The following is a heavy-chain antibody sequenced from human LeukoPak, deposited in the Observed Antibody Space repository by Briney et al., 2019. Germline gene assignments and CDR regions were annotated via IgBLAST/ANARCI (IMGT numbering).Heavy chain of an antibody. Sequence: PSETLSLTCAVYGGSFSGYHWSWIRQPPGKGLEWIGEINHSGSTNYNPSLKSRVTISVDTSKNQFSLKLSSVTAADTAVYYCARSRRRLLLLERAFDYWGQGTLVTVSS. CDR1: GGSFSGYH. CDR2: INHSGST. J-gene: IGHJ4*02. V-gene: IGHV4-34*01. D-gene: IGHD3-22*01. CDR3: ARSRRRLLLLERAFDY.